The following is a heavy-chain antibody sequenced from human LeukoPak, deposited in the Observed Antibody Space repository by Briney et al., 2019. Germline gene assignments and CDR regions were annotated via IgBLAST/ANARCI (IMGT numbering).Heavy chain of an antibody. CDR1: GGTFSSYA. CDR3: ARGGTAMVTFGNYYYGMDV. D-gene: IGHD5-18*01. Sequence: GASVKVSCKASGGTFSSYAISWVRQAPGQGLEWMGRIIPIFGIANYAQKFQGRVTITADKSTSTAYMELSSLRSEDTAVYYCARGGTAMVTFGNYYYGMDVWGQGTTATVSS. V-gene: IGHV1-69*04. J-gene: IGHJ6*02. CDR2: IIPIFGIA.